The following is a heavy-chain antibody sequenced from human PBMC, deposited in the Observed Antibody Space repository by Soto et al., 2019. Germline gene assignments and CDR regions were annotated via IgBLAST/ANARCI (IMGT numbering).Heavy chain of an antibody. CDR1: GFTFDSPYSHA. CDR3: VSWVSAHFDY. V-gene: IGHV3-23*01. J-gene: IGHJ4*01. D-gene: IGHD2-8*01. Sequence: VGSLRLSCAASGFTFDSPYSHAMSWVRQSPGKGPEWGSTISSNGANTHYAESVQGRFTISKDASRNTVHLHMNSVRADDTATYFCVSWVSAHFDYWGHGTPVTVSS. CDR2: ISSNGANT.